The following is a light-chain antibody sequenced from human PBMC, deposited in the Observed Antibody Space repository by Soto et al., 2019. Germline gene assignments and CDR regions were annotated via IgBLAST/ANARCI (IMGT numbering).Light chain of an antibody. CDR2: LGS. Sequence: DIVMTQSPLSLPVTPGEPASISCRSSQSLLHSNGYNYLDWYLQKPGQSPQLLIYLGSNRASGVPDRISGSGSGIDFTLKISRVEDEDVRVYYCRQPLQSWTFGQGTKVEIK. V-gene: IGKV2-28*01. CDR3: RQPLQSWT. J-gene: IGKJ1*01. CDR1: QSLLHSNGYNY.